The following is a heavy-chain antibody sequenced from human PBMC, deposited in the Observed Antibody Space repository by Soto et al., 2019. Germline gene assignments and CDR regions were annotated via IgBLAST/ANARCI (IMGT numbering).Heavy chain of an antibody. CDR1: GGSISSYY. CDR3: ASPPPHYYYYGMDV. CDR2: IYYSGST. Sequence: PSETLSLTCTVSGGSISSYYWSWIRQPPGKGLEWIGYIYYSGSTNYNPSLKSRVTISVDTSKNQFSLKLSSVTAADTAVYYCASPPPHYYYYGMDVWGQGTTVTVSS. V-gene: IGHV4-59*01. J-gene: IGHJ6*02.